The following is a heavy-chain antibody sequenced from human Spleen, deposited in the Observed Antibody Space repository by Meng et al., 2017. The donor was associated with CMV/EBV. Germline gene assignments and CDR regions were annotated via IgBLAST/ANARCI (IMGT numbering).Heavy chain of an antibody. CDR3: ARYQEDSSGYLYYDY. D-gene: IGHD3-22*01. CDR1: GFSLSTSGMR. CDR2: IDWDDDK. V-gene: IGHV2-70D*14. J-gene: IGHJ4*02. Sequence: SGPTLVKPTQTLTLTCTFSGFSLSTSGMRVSWIRQPPGKALEWLARIDWDDDKFYSTSLKTRLTISKDTSKNQVVLTMTNMDPVDTATYYCARYQEDSSGYLYYDYWGQGTLVTVPQ.